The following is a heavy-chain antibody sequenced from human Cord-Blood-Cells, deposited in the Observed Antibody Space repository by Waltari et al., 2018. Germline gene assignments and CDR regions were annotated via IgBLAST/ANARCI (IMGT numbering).Heavy chain of an antibody. CDR3: ARGGVVAATPYFDY. CDR2: ISYDGSNK. V-gene: IGHV3-30*04. D-gene: IGHD2-15*01. CDR1: GFTFSSYA. J-gene: IGHJ4*02. Sequence: QVQLVESGGGVVQPGRSLRLSCAASGFTFSSYAMHWVRQAPGKGLELVAVISYDGSNKYYADSVKGRFTISRDNSKNTLYLQMNSLRAEDTAVYYCARGGVVAATPYFDYWGQGTLVTVSS.